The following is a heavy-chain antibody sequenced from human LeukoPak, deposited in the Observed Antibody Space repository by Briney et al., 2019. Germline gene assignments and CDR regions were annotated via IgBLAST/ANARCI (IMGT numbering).Heavy chain of an antibody. V-gene: IGHV1-3*04. CDR3: ASVDYGDY. J-gene: IGHJ4*02. Sequence: RLEWMVWINTGNGNTQYSQKFQGRVTFTRDTSANTAYMELSSLRSEDTAVYYCASVDYGDYWGQGTLVTVSS. CDR2: INTGNGNT. D-gene: IGHD4-17*01.